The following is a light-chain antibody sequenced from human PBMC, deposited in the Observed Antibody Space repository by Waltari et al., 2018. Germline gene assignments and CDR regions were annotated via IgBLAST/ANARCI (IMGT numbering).Light chain of an antibody. CDR1: QSISSY. J-gene: IGKJ4*01. CDR3: QQSYSTLRLT. CDR2: AAS. Sequence: DLQMIQYPSSLSASVGAIVTTTCRASQSISSYFNWYQQKPGKSPKLLIYAASSLQSGVPSRFSGSGSGTDFTLTISSLQPEDFATYYCQQSYSTLRLTFGGGTKVEIK. V-gene: IGKV1-39*01.